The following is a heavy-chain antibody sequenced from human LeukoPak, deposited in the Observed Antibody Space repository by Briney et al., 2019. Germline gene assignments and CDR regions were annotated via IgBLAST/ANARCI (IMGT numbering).Heavy chain of an antibody. J-gene: IGHJ6*03. D-gene: IGHD3-3*01. CDR3: ARADYDFWSGYPDIYYMDV. Sequence: ASVKVSCKASGGTFSSYAISWVRQAPGQGLEWMGRIIPIFGTANYAQKFQGRVTITTDESTSTAYMELSSLRSEDTAVYYCARADYDFWSGYPDIYYMDVLGKGTTVTVSS. CDR1: GGTFSSYA. V-gene: IGHV1-69*05. CDR2: IIPIFGTA.